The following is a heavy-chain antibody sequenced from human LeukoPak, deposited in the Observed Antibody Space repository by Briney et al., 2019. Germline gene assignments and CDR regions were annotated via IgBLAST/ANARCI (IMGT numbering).Heavy chain of an antibody. V-gene: IGHV4-39*07. CDR2: IYYTGNT. Sequence: SETLSLTCSVSGDSIIGYYWGWIRQPPGKGLEWIGNIYYTGNTYYNSSLKSRVTISLDTSKNQFSLRLTSVTAADTAVYYCVRTNPWDLTYYFDYWGQGTLVTVSS. CDR1: GDSIIGYY. J-gene: IGHJ4*02. D-gene: IGHD1-14*01. CDR3: VRTNPWDLTYYFDY.